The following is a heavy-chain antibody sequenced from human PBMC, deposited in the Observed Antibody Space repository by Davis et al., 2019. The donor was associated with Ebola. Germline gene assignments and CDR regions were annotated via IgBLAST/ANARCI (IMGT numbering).Heavy chain of an antibody. CDR3: ARGPTAAADSYYYGMDV. CDR2: IYSGGST. Sequence: GGSLRLSCAASGFTVSSNYMSWVRQAPGKGLEWVSVIYSGGSTYYADSVKGRFTISRENAKNSLYLQMNSLRAGDTAVYYCARGPTAAADSYYYGMDVWGQGTTVTVSS. D-gene: IGHD6-13*01. V-gene: IGHV3-53*01. J-gene: IGHJ6*02. CDR1: GFTVSSNY.